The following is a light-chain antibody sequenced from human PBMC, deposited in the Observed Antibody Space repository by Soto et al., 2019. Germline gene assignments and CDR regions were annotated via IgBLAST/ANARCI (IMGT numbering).Light chain of an antibody. V-gene: IGKV1-39*01. CDR1: ESISRH. Sequence: DIQMTQSPSSLSASVGDRVTITCRASESISRHLNWYQQKPGKAPKLLIYAASSLQNGVPSRFSGSGSGTDFTLTISNLQPEDFVTYYCQQSYSTLSITFGQGTRLEMK. CDR2: AAS. CDR3: QQSYSTLSIT. J-gene: IGKJ5*01.